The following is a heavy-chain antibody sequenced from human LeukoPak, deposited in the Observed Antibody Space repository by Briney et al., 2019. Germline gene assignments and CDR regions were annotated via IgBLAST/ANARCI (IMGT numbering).Heavy chain of an antibody. V-gene: IGHV4-59*01. J-gene: IGHJ4*02. D-gene: IGHD6-13*01. CDR1: GGSISSYY. CDR3: ARGFRGSSSWYNY. Sequence: SETLSLTCTVSGGSISSYYWSWIRQPPGKGLEWIGYIYYSGSTNYNPSLKSRVTTSVDTSKNQFSLELSSVTAADTAVYYCARGFRGSSSWYNYWGQGTLVTVSS. CDR2: IYYSGST.